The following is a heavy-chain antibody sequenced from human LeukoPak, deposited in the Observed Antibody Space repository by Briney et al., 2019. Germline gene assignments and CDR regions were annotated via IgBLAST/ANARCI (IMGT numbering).Heavy chain of an antibody. D-gene: IGHD4-17*01. J-gene: IGHJ1*01. CDR2: INAGNGNT. Sequence: ASVKVSCKASGYTFSDYTMHWVRQAPGQRLEWMGWINAGNGNTKYSQKFQGRVTITRDTSATTAYMELSSLTSEDTAVYFCARTWSTVTAEYFQLWGQGTLVTVSS. CDR1: GYTFSDYT. V-gene: IGHV1-3*01. CDR3: ARTWSTVTAEYFQL.